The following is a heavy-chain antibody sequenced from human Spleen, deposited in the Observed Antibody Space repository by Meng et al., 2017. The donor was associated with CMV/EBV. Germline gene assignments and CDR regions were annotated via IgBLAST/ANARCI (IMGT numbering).Heavy chain of an antibody. CDR2: INHSGST. J-gene: IGHJ5*02. D-gene: IGHD5-24*01. Sequence: YGGSFRDYYWSWIRQSPGKGLEWIGEINHSGSTNYNPSLKSRVTISVDTSKNQFSLKLSSVTAADTAVYYCARGGPRQRWGNNWFDPWGQGTLVTVSS. V-gene: IGHV4-34*01. CDR3: ARGGPRQRWGNNWFDP. CDR1: GGSFRDYY.